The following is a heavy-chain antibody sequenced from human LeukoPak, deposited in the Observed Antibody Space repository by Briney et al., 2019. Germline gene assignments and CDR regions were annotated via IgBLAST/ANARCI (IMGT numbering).Heavy chain of an antibody. V-gene: IGHV4-34*01. J-gene: IGHJ3*02. D-gene: IGHD3-3*01. CDR1: GGSFSGYY. Sequence: SETLSLTCAVYGGSFSGYYWSWIRQPPGKGLEWIGEINHSGSTNYNPSLKSRVTISVDTSKNQFSLKLSSVTAADTAVYYCARVMGRITIFGVVIGDDAFDIWGQGTMVTVSS. CDR2: INHSGST. CDR3: ARVMGRITIFGVVIGDDAFDI.